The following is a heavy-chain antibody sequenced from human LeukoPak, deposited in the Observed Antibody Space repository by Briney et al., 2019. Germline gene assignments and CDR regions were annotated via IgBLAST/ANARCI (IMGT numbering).Heavy chain of an antibody. V-gene: IGHV5-51*01. J-gene: IGHJ5*02. CDR2: IYPGDSYT. Sequence: GESLEISFKGSGCSFTSYWIGWVRQVPGKGLEWMGIIYPGDSYTRYSPSFQGQVTISADKSISTAYLQWSSLKASDTAMYYCARAKARLGSNWFDPWGQGTLVTVSS. D-gene: IGHD6-6*01. CDR1: GCSFTSYW. CDR3: ARAKARLGSNWFDP.